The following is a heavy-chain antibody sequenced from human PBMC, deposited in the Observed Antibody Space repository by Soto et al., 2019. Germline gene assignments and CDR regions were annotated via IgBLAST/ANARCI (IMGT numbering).Heavy chain of an antibody. CDR1: GGTFSSYT. CDR2: IIPILGIA. Sequence: QVQLVQSGAEVKKPGSSVKVSCKASGGTFSSYTISWVRQAPGQGLEWMGRIIPILGIANYAQKFQGRVTITADXXTXTXXMELSRLRSEDTAVYYCASDPGVAATHDYYYGMDVWGQGTTVTVSS. CDR3: ASDPGVAATHDYYYGMDV. D-gene: IGHD2-15*01. J-gene: IGHJ6*02. V-gene: IGHV1-69*02.